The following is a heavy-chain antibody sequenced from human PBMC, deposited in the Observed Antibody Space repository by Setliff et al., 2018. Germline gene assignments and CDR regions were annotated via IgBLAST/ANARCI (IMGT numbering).Heavy chain of an antibody. J-gene: IGHJ6*03. CDR3: AREGVDARSSTDYRYYMDV. V-gene: IGHV1-69*05. D-gene: IGHD2-8*01. Sequence: SVKVSCKASGGTFSTYGISWVRQAPGQGLEWMGGTIPIFGTTNYAQKFQGRVTIITDESTNTAYMELSGLRSEDTAVYYCAREGVDARSSTDYRYYMDVWGKGTTVTVSS. CDR1: GGTFSTYG. CDR2: TIPIFGTT.